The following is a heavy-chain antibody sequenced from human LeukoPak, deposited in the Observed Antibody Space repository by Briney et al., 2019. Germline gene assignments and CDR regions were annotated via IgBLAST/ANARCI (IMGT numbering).Heavy chain of an antibody. CDR2: INHSGST. Sequence: PSETLSFTCAVYGGSFSGYYWSWIRQPPGRGLEWIGEINHSGSTNYNPSLKSRVTISVDTSKNQFSLKVSSVTAADTAVYYCARIYSSSSGFDYWGQGTLVTVSS. V-gene: IGHV4-34*01. J-gene: IGHJ4*02. CDR1: GGSFSGYY. D-gene: IGHD6-6*01. CDR3: ARIYSSSSGFDY.